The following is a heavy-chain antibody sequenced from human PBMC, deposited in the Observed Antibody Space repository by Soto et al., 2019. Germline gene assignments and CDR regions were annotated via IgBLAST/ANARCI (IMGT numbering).Heavy chain of an antibody. CDR3: GRAFYFASGVYHLPIHY. V-gene: IGHV3-30*09. D-gene: IGHD3-10*01. CDR2: VSYDGGNT. CDR1: GFTFSIYT. J-gene: IGHJ4*02. Sequence: PGGSLRLSCAASGFTFSIYTMHWVRQAPGKGLQWVAAVSYDGGNTYYADSVKGRFAGSRDNSKNLFYLQMSSLAAEDTAVYYCGRAFYFASGVYHLPIHYWGQGTLVPVSS.